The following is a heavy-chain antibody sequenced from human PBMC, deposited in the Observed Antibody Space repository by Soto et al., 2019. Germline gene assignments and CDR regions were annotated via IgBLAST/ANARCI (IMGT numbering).Heavy chain of an antibody. D-gene: IGHD3-3*01. CDR2: VYSSGGT. V-gene: IGHV4-4*07. CDR1: GDSMSSYY. Sequence: ETLSLTCTVSGDSMSSYYWTWIRQPAGKGLEWIGRVYSSGGTHYNPSLKSRVTISLDTSKNQFSLRLLSVTDADTAVYYCARGQRFSDWFDPWGQGTLVTVSS. J-gene: IGHJ5*02. CDR3: ARGQRFSDWFDP.